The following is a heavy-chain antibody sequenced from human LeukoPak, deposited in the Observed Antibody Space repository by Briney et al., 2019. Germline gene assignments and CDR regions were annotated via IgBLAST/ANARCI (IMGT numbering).Heavy chain of an antibody. CDR3: ARDLFSDSSSDPEGSPLNY. D-gene: IGHD6-13*01. J-gene: IGHJ4*02. V-gene: IGHV3-30-3*01. Sequence: GGSLRLSCAASGFTFSSYAMHWVRQAPGKGLEWVAVISYDGSNKYYADSVKGRFTISRDNSKNTLYLQMNSLRAEDTAVYYCARDLFSDSSSDPEGSPLNYWGQGTLVTVSS. CDR1: GFTFSSYA. CDR2: ISYDGSNK.